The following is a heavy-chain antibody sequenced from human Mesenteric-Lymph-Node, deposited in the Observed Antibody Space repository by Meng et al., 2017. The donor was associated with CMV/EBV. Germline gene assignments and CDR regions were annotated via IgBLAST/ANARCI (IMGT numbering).Heavy chain of an antibody. Sequence: SGGSLSRYYWSWGRQSPGKGLEWIGEINHSGSTNYNPSLKRRVTMSVDTSKNHFSLKLTSVTAADTAVYYCARGRSTSWPGNWFDPWGQGSLVTVSS. J-gene: IGHJ5*02. V-gene: IGHV4-34*01. CDR2: INHSGST. CDR1: GGSLSRYY. D-gene: IGHD6-13*01. CDR3: ARGRSTSWPGNWFDP.